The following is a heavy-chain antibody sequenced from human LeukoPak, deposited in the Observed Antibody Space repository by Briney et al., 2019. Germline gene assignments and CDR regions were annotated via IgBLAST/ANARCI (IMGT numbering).Heavy chain of an antibody. J-gene: IGHJ6*03. CDR1: GFTFSTNG. V-gene: IGHV3-48*04. CDR2: ISSGSSAI. CDR3: ARRGDMTFYYMDV. D-gene: IGHD3-9*01. Sequence: GGSLRLSCAPSGFTFSTNGMDWVRQAPGKGLEWVSYISSGSSAIYYADSVRGRFTISRDNAKNSVYLQMHSLRVEDTAVHYCARRGDMTFYYMDVWGKGTTATVSS.